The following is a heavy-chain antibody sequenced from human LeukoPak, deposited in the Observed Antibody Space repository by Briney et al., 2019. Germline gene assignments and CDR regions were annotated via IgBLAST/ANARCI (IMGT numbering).Heavy chain of an antibody. CDR1: GFTFIDYW. J-gene: IGHJ4*02. V-gene: IGHV3-74*03. CDR2: IKSDGTGI. CDR3: ARGQTIDY. Sequence: GGSLRLSCTASGFTFIDYWMYWVRQAPGKGLVWVSRIKSDGTGILYEDFAEGRFTISRDNAKNALYLQMTSLREEDTAVYYCARGQTIDYWGQGILVTVSS.